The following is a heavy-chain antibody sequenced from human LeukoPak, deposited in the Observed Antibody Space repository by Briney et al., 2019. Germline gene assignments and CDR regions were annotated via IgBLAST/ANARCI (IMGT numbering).Heavy chain of an antibody. V-gene: IGHV1-18*01. D-gene: IGHD1-1*01. CDR3: ARVAFLLEPNLHY. CDR1: GYTFTSYG. Sequence: ASVKVSCKASGYTFTSYGISWVRHAPGQGLEWTGWISAYNGNTNYAQELQGRGTMTTDTSTSTAYMELRSLRSDDTAVYYCARVAFLLEPNLHYWRQGTLVTVPS. CDR2: ISAYNGNT. J-gene: IGHJ4*02.